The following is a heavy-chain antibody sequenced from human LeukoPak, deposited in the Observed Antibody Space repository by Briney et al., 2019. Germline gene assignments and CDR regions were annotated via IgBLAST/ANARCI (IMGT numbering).Heavy chain of an antibody. CDR1: GGSISSSIYY. V-gene: IGHV4-39*01. CDR3: ARQPRQQYLAPYYYYYYMDV. J-gene: IGHJ6*03. CDR2: IYYSGST. Sequence: SETLSHTCTVSGGSISSSIYYWGWIRQPPGKGLEWIGSIYYSGSTYYNPSLKSRVTISVDTSKNQFSLKLSSVTAADTAVYYCARQPRQQYLAPYYYYYYMDVWGKGTTVTVSS. D-gene: IGHD6-13*01.